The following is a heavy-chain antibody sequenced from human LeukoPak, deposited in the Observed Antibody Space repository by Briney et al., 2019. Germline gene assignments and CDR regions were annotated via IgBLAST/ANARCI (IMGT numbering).Heavy chain of an antibody. J-gene: IGHJ4*02. CDR3: ARGRPHGNDY. CDR2: IASDGSST. Sequence: GGSLRLSCAASGFTFSSYWMNWVRQAPGKGLVWVSRIASDGSSTTYADSVKGRFSISRDNAKNTLYLQMNSLSVEDTAVYYCARGRPHGNDYWGQGTLVTVSS. CDR1: GFTFSSYW. D-gene: IGHD4-23*01. V-gene: IGHV3-74*01.